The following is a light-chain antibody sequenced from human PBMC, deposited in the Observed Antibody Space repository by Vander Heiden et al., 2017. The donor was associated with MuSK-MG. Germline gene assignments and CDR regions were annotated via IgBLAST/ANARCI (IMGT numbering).Light chain of an antibody. V-gene: IGKV1-39*01. J-gene: IGKJ4*01. CDR3: QQSDRTPIT. Sequence: DIQLTQCPSSLSASVGDRVTISCRASQNMNTFLNWFQQKPGKPPTLLIYGTSTLYSGVPSRFSGSGSGTDFTLTISRLQAEDFATYYCQQSDRTPITFGGGTKVEIK. CDR1: QNMNTF. CDR2: GTS.